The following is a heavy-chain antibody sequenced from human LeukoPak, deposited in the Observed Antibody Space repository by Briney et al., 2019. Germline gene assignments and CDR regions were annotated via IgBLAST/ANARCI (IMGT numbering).Heavy chain of an antibody. D-gene: IGHD4-4*01. CDR2: ISYDGSNK. Sequence: PGRSLRLSCAASGFTFSSYGMPWVRQAPGKGLEWVAVISYDGSNKYYADSVKGRFTISRDNSKNTLYLQMNSLRAEDTAVYYCAKDLTTASPPVYYYGMDVWGQGTTVTVSS. V-gene: IGHV3-30*18. CDR3: AKDLTTASPPVYYYGMDV. CDR1: GFTFSSYG. J-gene: IGHJ6*02.